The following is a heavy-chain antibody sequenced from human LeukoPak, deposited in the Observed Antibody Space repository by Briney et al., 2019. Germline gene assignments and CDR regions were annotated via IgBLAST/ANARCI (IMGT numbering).Heavy chain of an antibody. CDR1: GGTFSSYA. J-gene: IGHJ4*02. CDR2: IIPIFGTA. Sequence: SVKVSCKASGGTFSSYAIGWVRQAPGQGLGWMGGIIPIFGTANYAQKFQGRVTITADESTSTAYMELSSLRSEDTAVYYCARAGDYYDSSGYVPHYFDYWGQGTLVTVSS. CDR3: ARAGDYYDSSGYVPHYFDY. D-gene: IGHD3-22*01. V-gene: IGHV1-69*01.